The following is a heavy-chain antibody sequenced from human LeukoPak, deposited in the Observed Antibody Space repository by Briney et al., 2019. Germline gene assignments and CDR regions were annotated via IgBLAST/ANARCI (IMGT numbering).Heavy chain of an antibody. CDR2: IYYSGST. D-gene: IGHD1-26*01. J-gene: IGHJ3*02. CDR1: GGSISIYY. CDR3: ARDFSDWMGAFDI. Sequence: SETLSLTCTVSGGSISIYYWSWIRQPPGKGLEWIGYIYYSGSTNYNPSLKSRVTISVDTSKNQFSLKLSSVTAADTAVYYCARDFSDWMGAFDIWGQGTMVTVSS. V-gene: IGHV4-59*01.